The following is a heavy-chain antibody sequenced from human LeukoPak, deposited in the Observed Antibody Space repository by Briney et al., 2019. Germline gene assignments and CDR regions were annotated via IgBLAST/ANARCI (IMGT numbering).Heavy chain of an antibody. CDR1: GGSISSYY. CDR3: ARGDDSSGYGPWFDP. D-gene: IGHD3-22*01. V-gene: IGHV4-59*01. CDR2: IYYSGST. Sequence: SETLSLTCTVSGGSISSYYWSWIRQPPGKGLEWIGYIYYSGSTNYNPSLKSRVTISVDTSKNQFSLKLSSVTAADTAVYYCARGDDSSGYGPWFDPWVQGTLVTVSS. J-gene: IGHJ5*02.